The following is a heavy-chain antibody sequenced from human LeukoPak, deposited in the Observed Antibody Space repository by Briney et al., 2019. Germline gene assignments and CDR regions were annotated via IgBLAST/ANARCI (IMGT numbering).Heavy chain of an antibody. CDR1: GYTFTGYY. Sequence: ASVKVSCRASGYTFTGYYMHWVRQAPGQGLEWMGWINPNSGGTNYAQKFQGRVTMTRDTSISTAYMELSRLRSDDTAVYYCARGVYGYFNWFDPWGQGTLVTVSS. CDR3: ARGVYGYFNWFDP. V-gene: IGHV1-2*02. CDR2: INPNSGGT. D-gene: IGHD2-15*01. J-gene: IGHJ5*02.